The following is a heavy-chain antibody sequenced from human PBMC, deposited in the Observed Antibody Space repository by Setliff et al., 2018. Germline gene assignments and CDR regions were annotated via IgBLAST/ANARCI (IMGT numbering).Heavy chain of an antibody. CDR3: ARLSWDGLRYHGLDV. CDR2: IQKSGGT. Sequence: PPRKGLECIGYIQKSGGTNYNPSLKSRVTISVDTSTNQFSLKLRPVTAADTAVYYCARLSWDGLRYHGLDVWGQGTTVTISS. J-gene: IGHJ6*02. V-gene: IGHV4-61*07. D-gene: IGHD3-10*01.